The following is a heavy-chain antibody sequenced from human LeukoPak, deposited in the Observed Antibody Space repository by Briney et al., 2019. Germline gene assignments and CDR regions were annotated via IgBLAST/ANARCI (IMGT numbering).Heavy chain of an antibody. Sequence: ASVTVSFKASGYTFTSYDINWVRQATGQGLEWMGWMNPNSGNTGYAQKFQGRVTITRNTSISTAYMELSSLRSEDTAVYYCAREGVGASLVGEAAFDIWGQGTMVTVSS. CDR2: MNPNSGNT. D-gene: IGHD1-26*01. CDR1: GYTFTSYD. V-gene: IGHV1-8*03. J-gene: IGHJ3*02. CDR3: AREGVGASLVGEAAFDI.